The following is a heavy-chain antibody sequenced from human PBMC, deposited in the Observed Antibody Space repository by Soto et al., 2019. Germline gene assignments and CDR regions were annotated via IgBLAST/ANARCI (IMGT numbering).Heavy chain of an antibody. Sequence: QVQLVQSGAEVKKPGASVKVSCKASGYTFTSYYMHWVRQAPGQGLEWMGIINPSGGSTSYAQKFQGRVTMTRDTSTSTVYMELSSLRSEDTAVYYCARTEDIVVVVAARGFNDAFDIWGQGTMVTVSS. J-gene: IGHJ3*02. D-gene: IGHD2-15*01. CDR3: ARTEDIVVVVAARGFNDAFDI. CDR1: GYTFTSYY. V-gene: IGHV1-46*03. CDR2: INPSGGST.